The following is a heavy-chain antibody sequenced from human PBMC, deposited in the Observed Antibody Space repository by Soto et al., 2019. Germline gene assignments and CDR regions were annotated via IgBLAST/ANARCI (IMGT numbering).Heavy chain of an antibody. J-gene: IGHJ4*02. D-gene: IGHD2-2*01. CDR2: IIPIFGTA. V-gene: IGHV1-69*01. CDR1: GGTFSSYA. CDR3: ARSSAVPAAMLGYYFYY. Sequence: QVQLVQSGAEVKKPGSSVKVSCTASGGTFSSYAISWVRQAPGQGLEWLGGIIPIFGTANYAQKFKGRVTITEDESTSTAYMELSSLRSEDTAVYDCARSSAVPAAMLGYYFYYWGQGTLVTVSS.